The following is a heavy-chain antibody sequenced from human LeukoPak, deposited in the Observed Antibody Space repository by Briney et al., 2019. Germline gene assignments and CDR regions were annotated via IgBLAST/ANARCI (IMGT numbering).Heavy chain of an antibody. D-gene: IGHD6-13*01. J-gene: IGHJ4*02. V-gene: IGHV3-30*03. Sequence: GGPLRLSCVASGFTFSNYGMHWLRQAPGKGLEWVAVISYDERHKYYADSVKGRFTISRDNSKNTLYLQMNSLRAEDTAMYYCARVPSIAAVGIRLDYWGQGTLVTVSS. CDR2: ISYDERHK. CDR3: ARVPSIAAVGIRLDY. CDR1: GFTFSNYG.